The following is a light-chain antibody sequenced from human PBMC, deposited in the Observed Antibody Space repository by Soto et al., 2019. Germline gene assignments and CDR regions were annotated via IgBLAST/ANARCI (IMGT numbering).Light chain of an antibody. CDR2: DAS. V-gene: IGKV1-5*01. CDR1: QSISSW. CDR3: QQYNSYSGT. Sequence: DIQMTQSPSTLSASVGDRVTITGRSSQSISSWLAWYQQKPGKAPKLLIYDASSLESGVPSRFSGSGSGTEFTLTISSLQPDDFETYYCQQYNSYSGTFGQGTKVDIK. J-gene: IGKJ1*01.